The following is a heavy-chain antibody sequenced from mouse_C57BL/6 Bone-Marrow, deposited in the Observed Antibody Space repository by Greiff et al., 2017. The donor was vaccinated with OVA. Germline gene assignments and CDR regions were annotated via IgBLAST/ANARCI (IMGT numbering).Heavy chain of an antibody. CDR1: GFSLTSYG. Sequence: VQLQQSGPGLVQPSQSLSITCTVSGFSLTSYGVHWVRQSPGKGLEWLGVIWSGGSTDYNAAFISRLSISKDNSKSQVFFKMNSLQADDTAIYYCARNTKLRAGYYAMDYWGQGTSVTGSS. CDR3: ARNTKLRAGYYAMDY. D-gene: IGHD1-1*01. CDR2: IWSGGST. J-gene: IGHJ4*01. V-gene: IGHV2-2*01.